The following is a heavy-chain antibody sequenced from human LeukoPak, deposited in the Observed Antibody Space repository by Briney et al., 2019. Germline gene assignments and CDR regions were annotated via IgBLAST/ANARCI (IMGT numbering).Heavy chain of an antibody. J-gene: IGHJ4*02. CDR2: TNPDGSTT. CDR1: GFTFSGYW. Sequence: GGSLRLSCAASGFTFSGYWMHWVRQAPGKGLVSVARTNPDGSTTTYADSVKGRFTISRDNAKNTLYLQMNSLRAEDTALYYCARETPRGGRYYFDYWGQGALVTVSS. V-gene: IGHV3-74*03. CDR3: ARETPRGGRYYFDY. D-gene: IGHD3-10*01.